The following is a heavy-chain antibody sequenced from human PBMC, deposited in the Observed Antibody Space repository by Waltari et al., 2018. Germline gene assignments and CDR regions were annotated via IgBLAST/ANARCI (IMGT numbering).Heavy chain of an antibody. D-gene: IGHD6-13*01. J-gene: IGHJ5*02. CDR2: INPNSGGT. CDR1: GYTFTGYY. CDR3: ARDRSVMQQQGDWFDP. Sequence: QVQLVQSGAEVKKPGASVKVSCKASGYTFTGYYMHWVRQAPGQGLEWMGRINPNSGGTNYAQKFQGRVTMTRDTSISTAYMELSRLRSDDTAVYYCARDRSVMQQQGDWFDPWGQGTLVTVSS. V-gene: IGHV1-2*06.